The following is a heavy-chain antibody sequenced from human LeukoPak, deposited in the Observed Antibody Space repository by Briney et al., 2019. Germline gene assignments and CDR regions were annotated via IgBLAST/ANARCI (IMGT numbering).Heavy chain of an antibody. Sequence: GGSLRLSCAASGFTFSSYDMHWVREGTGKGLEWVSGIGTAGDTYYPGSMKGRFSISRENAKNSLYLQMNTLKAGDTAMYYCARAYGSSWPIDYWGQGTLVTVSS. J-gene: IGHJ4*02. CDR2: IGTAGDT. V-gene: IGHV3-13*01. D-gene: IGHD6-13*01. CDR3: ARAYGSSWPIDY. CDR1: GFTFSSYD.